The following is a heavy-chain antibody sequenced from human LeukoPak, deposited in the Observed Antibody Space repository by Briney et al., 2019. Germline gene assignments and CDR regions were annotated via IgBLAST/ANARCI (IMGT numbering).Heavy chain of an antibody. V-gene: IGHV3-20*04. CDR1: GFTFDDYG. D-gene: IGHD3-22*01. CDR3: ARTYDSSGLDAFDI. J-gene: IGHJ3*02. CDR2: INWNGGST. Sequence: PGGSLRLSCAASGFTFDDYGMSWVRHAPGKGLEWVSGINWNGGSTGYAGSVKGRFTISRDNAKNSLYLQMNSLRAEDTALYYCARTYDSSGLDAFDIWGQGTMVTVSS.